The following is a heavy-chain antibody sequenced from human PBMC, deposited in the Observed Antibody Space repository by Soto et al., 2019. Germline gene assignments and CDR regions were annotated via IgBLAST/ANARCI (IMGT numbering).Heavy chain of an antibody. Sequence: QITLKESGPPLVKPTQTLPLTCTFSGFSLSTSGVGVGWIRQPQGKALEWLALIYWDDDNRYSPSLKNRLTITQDTSKNQVVLTMTNVDPVDTATYYCARRSGFGELAPWGQGTLVTVSS. CDR3: ARRSGFGELAP. J-gene: IGHJ5*02. V-gene: IGHV2-5*02. D-gene: IGHD3-10*01. CDR2: IYWDDDN. CDR1: GFSLSTSGVG.